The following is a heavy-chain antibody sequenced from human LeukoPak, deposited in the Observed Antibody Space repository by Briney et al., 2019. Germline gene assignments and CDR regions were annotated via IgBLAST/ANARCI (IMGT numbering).Heavy chain of an antibody. CDR3: ARGGTIAVAGTYDY. CDR2: ISTSEST. D-gene: IGHD6-19*01. V-gene: IGHV4-4*07. CDR1: GGSISIYY. Sequence: SETLSLTCTVSGGSISIYYWNWIRQPAGKGLEWIGRISTSESTQYNPSLKSRVTMSLDTSKNQFSLKLSSVTAADTAVYYCARGGTIAVAGTYDYWGQGTLVTVSS. J-gene: IGHJ4*02.